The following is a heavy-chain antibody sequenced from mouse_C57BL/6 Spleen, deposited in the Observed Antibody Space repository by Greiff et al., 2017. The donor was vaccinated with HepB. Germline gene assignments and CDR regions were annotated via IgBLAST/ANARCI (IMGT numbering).Heavy chain of an antibody. V-gene: IGHV1-20*01. CDR2: INPYNGDT. J-gene: IGHJ2*01. Sequence: EVQLVESGPELVKPGDSVKISCKASGYSFTGYFMNWVMQSHGKSLEWIGRINPYNGDTFYNQKFKGKATLTVDKSSSTAHMELRSLTSEDSAVYYCARWTYFDYWGQGTTLTVSS. CDR1: GYSFTGYF. CDR3: ARWTYFDY.